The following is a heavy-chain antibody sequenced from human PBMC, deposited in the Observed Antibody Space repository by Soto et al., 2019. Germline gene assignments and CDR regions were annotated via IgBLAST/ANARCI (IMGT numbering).Heavy chain of an antibody. CDR2: IYYSGST. J-gene: IGHJ4*02. V-gene: IGHV4-59*05. Sequence: PSETLSLTCSVSGGSISSYYWSWIRQPPGKGLEWIGSIYYSGSTYYNPSLKSRVTISVDTSKNQFSLKLSSVTAADTAVYYCARSSGSYYLNSDYWGQGTLVTVSS. CDR1: GGSISSYY. CDR3: ARSSGSYYLNSDY. D-gene: IGHD3-10*01.